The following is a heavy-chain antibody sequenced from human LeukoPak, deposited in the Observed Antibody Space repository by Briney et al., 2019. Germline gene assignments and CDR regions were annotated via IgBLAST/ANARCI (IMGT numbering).Heavy chain of an antibody. J-gene: IGHJ4*02. CDR3: ARDWGVGAAGSDY. V-gene: IGHV3-7*01. D-gene: IGHD6-13*01. CDR2: IKQDGSEK. CDR1: GFTFSSYW. Sequence: GGSLRLSCAASGFTFSSYWMSWVRQAPGKGLEWVANIKQDGSEKYYVDSVKGRFTISRDNAKNSLYLQMNSLRAEDTAVYYCARDWGVGAAGSDYWGQGTLVTVSS.